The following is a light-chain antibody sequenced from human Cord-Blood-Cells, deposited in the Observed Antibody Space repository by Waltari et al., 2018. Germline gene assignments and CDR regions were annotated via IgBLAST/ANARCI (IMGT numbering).Light chain of an antibody. CDR1: QSLLHSNGYNY. CDR3: MQALQTPRT. J-gene: IGKJ1*01. Sequence: DIVMTQSPLSLPVTPGEPASISCRSSQSLLHSNGYNYLDWYLQKPGQSPQLRIYLGSSRSSGVPDRFSGSGSGTDFTLKIIRVESEDVGVYYCMQALQTPRTFGQVTKVEIK. V-gene: IGKV2-28*01. CDR2: LGS.